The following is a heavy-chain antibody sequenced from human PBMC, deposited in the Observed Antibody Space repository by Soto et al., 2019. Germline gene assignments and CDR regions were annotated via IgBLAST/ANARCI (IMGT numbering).Heavy chain of an antibody. D-gene: IGHD2-15*01. CDR1: GGTFSSYA. Sequence: SVTVYCPASGGTFSSYAISWVRQAPGQGLEWMGGIIPIFGTANYAQKFQGRVTITADESTSTAYMELSSLRSEDTAVYYCARGGPIVGVGGHYYSYRMLCWCPATTLTVS. CDR2: IIPIFGTA. CDR3: ARGGPIVGVGGHYYSYRMLC. J-gene: IGHJ6*02. V-gene: IGHV1-69*01.